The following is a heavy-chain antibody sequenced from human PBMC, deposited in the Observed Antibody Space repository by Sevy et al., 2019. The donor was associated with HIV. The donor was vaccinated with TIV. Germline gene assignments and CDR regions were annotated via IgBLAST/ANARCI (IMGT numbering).Heavy chain of an antibody. J-gene: IGHJ4*02. CDR1: GFFFSRYW. CDR2: INQDGSEK. Sequence: GGSLRLSCAASGFFFSRYWMTWVRQAPGKGLEWVATINQDGSEKYYVDSVKGRFTISRDNAKNSVYLQMSSLRVEDTAMYYCASDYSWGQGSLVTVS. CDR3: ASDYS. V-gene: IGHV3-7*01.